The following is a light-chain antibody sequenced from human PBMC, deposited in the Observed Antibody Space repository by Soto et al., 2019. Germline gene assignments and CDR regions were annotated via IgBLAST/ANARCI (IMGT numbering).Light chain of an antibody. Sequence: DIQMTQSPSTLSASVGDRVTITCRARQSVSRWLAWYQQKPGKAPKLLIYDASSLESGVPSRFSGSGSGTEFSLTISSLQPDDFATYYCQQYNTYWTFGQGTKVEMK. V-gene: IGKV1-5*01. CDR1: QSVSRW. CDR2: DAS. CDR3: QQYNTYWT. J-gene: IGKJ1*01.